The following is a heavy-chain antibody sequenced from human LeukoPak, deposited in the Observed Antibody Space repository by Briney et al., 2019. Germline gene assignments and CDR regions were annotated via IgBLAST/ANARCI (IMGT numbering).Heavy chain of an antibody. CDR1: GGTFSSYA. V-gene: IGHV1-69*05. CDR3: ARALSRFGESYDAFDI. D-gene: IGHD3-10*01. J-gene: IGHJ3*02. CDR2: IIPIFGTA. Sequence: ASVKVSCKASGGTFSSYAISWVRQAPGQGLEWMGGIIPIFGTANYAQKFQGRVTITTDESTSTAYMELSSLRSEDTAVYYCARALSRFGESYDAFDIWGQGTMVPVSS.